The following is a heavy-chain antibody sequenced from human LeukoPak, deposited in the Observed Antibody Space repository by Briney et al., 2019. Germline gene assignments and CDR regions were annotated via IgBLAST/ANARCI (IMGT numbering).Heavy chain of an antibody. D-gene: IGHD2-15*01. CDR3: ARGPSATRYNWFDP. CDR2: MNPNSGNT. Sequence: ASVKVSCKASGYTFTRYDINWVRQAGQGLEWMGWMNPNSGNTGYAQKFQGRVTITRNTSISTAYMELSSLRSEDTAVYYCARGPSATRYNWFDPWGQGTLVTVSS. V-gene: IGHV1-8*03. CDR1: GYTFTRYD. J-gene: IGHJ5*02.